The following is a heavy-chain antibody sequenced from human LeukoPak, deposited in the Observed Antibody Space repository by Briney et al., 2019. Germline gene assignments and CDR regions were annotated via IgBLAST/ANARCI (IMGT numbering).Heavy chain of an antibody. CDR3: ARLKYGSPQH. CDR1: GFTFSSYG. CDR2: ISYDGSNK. Sequence: PGGSLRLSCAASGFTFSSYGMHWVRQAPGKGLEWVAVISYDGSNKYYADSVKGRFTISRDNAKNSLYLQMNSLRAEDTAVYYCARLKYGSPQHWGQGTLVTVSS. D-gene: IGHD1-26*01. V-gene: IGHV3-30*03. J-gene: IGHJ1*01.